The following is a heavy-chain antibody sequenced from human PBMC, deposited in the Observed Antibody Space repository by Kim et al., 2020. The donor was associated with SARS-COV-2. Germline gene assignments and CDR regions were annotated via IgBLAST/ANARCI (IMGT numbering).Heavy chain of an antibody. J-gene: IGHJ4*02. V-gene: IGHV4-31*02. D-gene: IGHD5-12*01. CDR3: ARVEMATNYYFDY. Sequence: YNPSLKSRVTISVDTSKNQFSLKLSSVTAADTAVYYCARVEMATNYYFDYWGQGTLVTVSS.